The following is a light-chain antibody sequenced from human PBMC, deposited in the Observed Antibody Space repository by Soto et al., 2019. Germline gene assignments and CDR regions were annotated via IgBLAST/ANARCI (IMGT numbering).Light chain of an antibody. CDR1: QDIINA. J-gene: IGKJ1*01. CDR3: RQYNSYPRT. V-gene: IGKV1-16*02. Sequence: DTQMIPTPSTLSASVGDRVTITCRASQDIINALDWFQQKPGKAPKTLMYDASKLHSGVPSKFSDSGSGTDFPLSFSSLQPEDFATYYCRQYNSYPRTFGRGTKVDIK. CDR2: DAS.